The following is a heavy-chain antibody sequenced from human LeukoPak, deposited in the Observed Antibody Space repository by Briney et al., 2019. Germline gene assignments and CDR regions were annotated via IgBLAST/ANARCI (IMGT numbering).Heavy chain of an antibody. J-gene: IGHJ4*02. CDR3: AKGLGKATVTPLGY. CDR2: ISGSGGST. V-gene: IGHV3-23*01. Sequence: PGGSLRLSCAASGFTFSSYWMHWVRQAPGEGLEWVSGISGSGGSTYYADSVKGRFTISRDNSENTLYLQMDSLRAEDTAVYYCAKGLGKATVTPLGYWGQGTLVTVSS. CDR1: GFTFSSYW. D-gene: IGHD4-11*01.